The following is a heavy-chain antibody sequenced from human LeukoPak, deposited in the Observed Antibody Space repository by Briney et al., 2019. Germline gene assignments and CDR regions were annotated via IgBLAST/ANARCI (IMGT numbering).Heavy chain of an antibody. CDR2: IYYSGST. CDR1: GGSISSYY. D-gene: IGHD3-22*01. Sequence: NPSETLSLTCTVSGGSISSYYWSWIRQPPGKGLEWIGYIYYSGSTNYNPSLKSRVTISVDTSKNQFSLKLSSVTAADTAVYYCARSHYYDSSGYLLNRGQGTLVTVSS. J-gene: IGHJ4*02. V-gene: IGHV4-59*01. CDR3: ARSHYYDSSGYLLN.